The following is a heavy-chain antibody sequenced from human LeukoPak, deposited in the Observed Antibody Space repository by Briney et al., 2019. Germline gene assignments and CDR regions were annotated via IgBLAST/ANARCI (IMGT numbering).Heavy chain of an antibody. D-gene: IGHD1-26*01. CDR3: ARDGIAGPGGNYGGY. CDR2: ISYDGSNK. J-gene: IGHJ4*02. V-gene: IGHV3-30-3*01. CDR1: GFTFSSYA. Sequence: GGSLRLSCAASGFTFSSYAMHWVRQAPGQGLEWVAVISYDGSNKYYADSVKGRFTISRDNSKNTLYLQMNSLRAEDTAVYYCARDGIAGPGGNYGGYWGQGTLVTVSS.